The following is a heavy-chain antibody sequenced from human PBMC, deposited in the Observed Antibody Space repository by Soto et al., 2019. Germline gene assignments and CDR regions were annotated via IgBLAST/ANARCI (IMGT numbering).Heavy chain of an antibody. J-gene: IGHJ3*02. CDR3: ARDDGYSGAFDI. CDR1: GGTFSSHA. CDR2: IIPIFGTA. V-gene: IGHV1-69*06. Sequence: SVKVSCKASGGTFSSHAISWVRQAPGQGLEWMGGIIPIFGTANYAQKFQGRVTITADKSTSTAYMELSSLRSEDTAVYYCARDDGYSGAFDIWGQGTMVTVSS. D-gene: IGHD2-15*01.